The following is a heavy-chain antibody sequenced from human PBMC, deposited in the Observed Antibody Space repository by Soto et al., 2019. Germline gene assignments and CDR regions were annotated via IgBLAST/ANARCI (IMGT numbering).Heavy chain of an antibody. J-gene: IGHJ6*02. CDR3: TTRGNYYYYYRIDA. D-gene: IGHD3-10*01. CDR1: GFSFSHAW. Sequence: PGGSLRLSCAAAGFSFSHAWMTWVRQAPGKGLEWVGHISSRVHGATADYAAPVKGRFTISRDDSESTLYLEMNSLKTEDTGIYYCTTRGNYYYYYRIDAWGQGTTVTVSS. CDR2: ISSRVHGATA. V-gene: IGHV3-15*01.